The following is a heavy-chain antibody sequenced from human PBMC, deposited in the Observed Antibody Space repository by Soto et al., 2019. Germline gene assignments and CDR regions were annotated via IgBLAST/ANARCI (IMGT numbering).Heavy chain of an antibody. V-gene: IGHV1-2*04. D-gene: IGHD5-18*01. Sequence: ASVKVSCKASGYTFTGYYMHWVRQAPGQGLEWMGWINPNSGGTNYAQKFQGWVTMTRDTSISTAYMELSRLRSDDTAVYYCARVNTAINYYYGMDVWGQGTTATVSS. CDR2: INPNSGGT. J-gene: IGHJ6*02. CDR1: GYTFTGYY. CDR3: ARVNTAINYYYGMDV.